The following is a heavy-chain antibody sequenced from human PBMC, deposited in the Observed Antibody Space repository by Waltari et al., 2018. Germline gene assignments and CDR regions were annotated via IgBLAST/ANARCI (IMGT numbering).Heavy chain of an antibody. D-gene: IGHD3-22*01. CDR3: ARDAQFESSGYDYFFDH. V-gene: IGHV3-48*01. CDR1: GFLVSFYT. Sequence: EVHLVDSGGDLRQPAGSLRLYCQASGFLVSFYTLSWVRQAPGKGLEWIAHLGRRPGDIRYALSVLGRFTISSDKAKNSVYWQRDNLRGEDTAVYFCARDAQFESSGYDYFFDHWGRGTLVTVSS. CDR2: LGRRPGDI. J-gene: IGHJ4*02.